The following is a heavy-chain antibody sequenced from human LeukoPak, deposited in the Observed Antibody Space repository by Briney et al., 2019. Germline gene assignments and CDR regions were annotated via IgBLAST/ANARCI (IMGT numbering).Heavy chain of an antibody. V-gene: IGHV3-23*01. CDR3: AKGKGAYGDYVVDY. D-gene: IGHD4-17*01. J-gene: IGHJ4*02. Sequence: PGGSLRLSCAASGFTFTSYGMSWVRQRPGKGLEWGSLVSGNGGRTYYAHSVKGRFTISRDNSKNILYLHLSSLRAEDTAVYYCAKGKGAYGDYVVDYWGQGTLVTVSS. CDR1: GFTFTSYG. CDR2: VSGNGGRT.